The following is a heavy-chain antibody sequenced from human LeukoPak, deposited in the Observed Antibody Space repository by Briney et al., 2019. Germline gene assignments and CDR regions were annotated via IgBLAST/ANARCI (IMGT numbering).Heavy chain of an antibody. Sequence: PGGSLRLSCVASGFTFSSYWMHWVRQAPGKGLVWVSRISSDGSSTSYADSVKGRFTISRDNAKNSLFLQMNSLRADDTAVYYCSKGGGYVRMDVWGQGTTVTVSS. D-gene: IGHD5-12*01. CDR1: GFTFSSYW. CDR2: ISSDGSST. J-gene: IGHJ6*02. V-gene: IGHV3-74*01. CDR3: SKGGGYVRMDV.